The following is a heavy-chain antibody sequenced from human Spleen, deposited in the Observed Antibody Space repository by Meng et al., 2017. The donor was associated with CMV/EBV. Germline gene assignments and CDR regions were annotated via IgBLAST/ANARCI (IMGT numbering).Heavy chain of an antibody. J-gene: IGHJ3*02. CDR2: ISYSGTT. V-gene: IGHV4-39*07. CDR1: SDSISSSTNY. Sequence: SSDSISSSTNYWGWIRQPPGMGLECIATISYSGTTYYNPSLKSRVTISVDTSKNQFSLKLNSVTAADTAVYYCARDLTTRPGAVDIWGQGTMVTVSS. CDR3: ARDLTTRPGAVDI. D-gene: IGHD6-6*01.